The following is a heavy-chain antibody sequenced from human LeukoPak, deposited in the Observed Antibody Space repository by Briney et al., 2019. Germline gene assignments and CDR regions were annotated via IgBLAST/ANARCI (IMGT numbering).Heavy chain of an antibody. Sequence: ASVKVSCKASGGTFSSYAINWVRQATGQGLEWMGWMNPNSGNTGYAQKFQGRVTMTRNTSISTACMELSSLRSEDTAVYYCARGNRRGYRNHDAFDIWGQGTMVTVSS. CDR3: ARGNRRGYRNHDAFDI. CDR1: GGTFSSYA. D-gene: IGHD5-18*01. J-gene: IGHJ3*02. V-gene: IGHV1-8*02. CDR2: MNPNSGNT.